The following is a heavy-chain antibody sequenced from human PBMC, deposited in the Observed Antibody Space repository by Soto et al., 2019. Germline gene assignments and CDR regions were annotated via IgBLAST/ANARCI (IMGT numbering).Heavy chain of an antibody. J-gene: IGHJ6*02. CDR2: IIPIFGTA. CDR1: GGTFSSYA. V-gene: IGHV1-69*01. CDR3: ARDGGHRDRYYYYYGMDV. Sequence: QVQLMQSGAEVKKPGSSVKVSCKASGGTFSSYAISWVRQAPGQGLEWMGGIIPIFGTANYAQKFQGRVTITADESTSTAYMELSSLRSEDTAVYYCARDGGHRDRYYYYYGMDVCGQGTTVTVSS. D-gene: IGHD3-16*01.